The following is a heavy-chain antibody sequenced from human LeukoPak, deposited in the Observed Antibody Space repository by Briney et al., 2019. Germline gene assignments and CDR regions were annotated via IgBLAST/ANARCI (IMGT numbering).Heavy chain of an antibody. J-gene: IGHJ6*03. V-gene: IGHV3-33*06. D-gene: IGHD4-23*01. Sequence: GGSLTLPCAASGFTFSSYGMHWVRQAPGKGLEWVAVIWYDGSNKYYADSVKGRFTISRDNSKNTLYLQMNSLRAEDTAVYYCAKVGRRWPAEEIFYMDVWGKGTTVTVSS. CDR3: AKVGRRWPAEEIFYMDV. CDR2: IWYDGSNK. CDR1: GFTFSSYG.